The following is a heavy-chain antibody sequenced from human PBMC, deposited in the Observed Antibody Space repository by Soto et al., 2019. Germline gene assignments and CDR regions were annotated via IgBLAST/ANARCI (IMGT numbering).Heavy chain of an antibody. CDR3: ARDPPPPDY. Sequence: QVQLVQSGAEVKKPGASVKVSCKASGYTFASYAISWMRQAPGQGLEWMGWISAYNGNTNYAQKLQGRVTMTTDTPTSTAYMELRSLRSGGTAVYFCARDPPPPDYWGQGTLVTVSS. V-gene: IGHV1-18*01. J-gene: IGHJ4*02. CDR2: ISAYNGNT. CDR1: GYTFASYA.